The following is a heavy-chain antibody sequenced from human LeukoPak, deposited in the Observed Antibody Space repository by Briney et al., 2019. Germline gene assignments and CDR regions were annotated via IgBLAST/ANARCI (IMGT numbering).Heavy chain of an antibody. CDR1: GFTFSSYS. V-gene: IGHV3-21*01. Sequence: PGGSLRLSCAASGFTFSSYSMNWVRQAPGKGLEWVSSISSSSSYIYYADSVKGRFTISRDNAKNSLYLQMNSLRAEDMAVYYCARAHYGSGSYSPSDAFDIWGQGTMVTVSS. J-gene: IGHJ3*02. D-gene: IGHD3-10*01. CDR3: ARAHYGSGSYSPSDAFDI. CDR2: ISSSSSYI.